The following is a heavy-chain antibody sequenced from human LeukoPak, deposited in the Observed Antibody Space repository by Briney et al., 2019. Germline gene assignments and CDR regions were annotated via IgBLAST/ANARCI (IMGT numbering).Heavy chain of an antibody. Sequence: SETLSLTCAVYGGSFSGYYWSWIRQPPGKGLEWIGEINHSGSTNYNPSLKSRVTISVDTSKNQFSLKLSSVTVADTAVYYCARQRRGYSRNDAFDIWGQGTMVTVSS. CDR1: GGSFSGYY. CDR2: INHSGST. D-gene: IGHD5-18*01. V-gene: IGHV4-34*01. CDR3: ARQRRGYSRNDAFDI. J-gene: IGHJ3*02.